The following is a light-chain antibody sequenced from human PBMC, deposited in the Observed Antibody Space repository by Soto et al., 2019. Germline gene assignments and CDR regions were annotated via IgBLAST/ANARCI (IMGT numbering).Light chain of an antibody. CDR1: SSNIGAGYD. V-gene: IGLV1-40*01. CDR2: GNS. CDR3: QSYDSSLRGV. J-gene: IGLJ2*01. Sequence: QSVLTQPPSVSGAPGQRVTISCTGSSSNIGAGYDVHWYQQLPGTAPKLLICGNSNRPSGVPDRFSGYKSGTSASLAITGLQAEDEADYYCQSYDSSLRGVFGGGTKLTVL.